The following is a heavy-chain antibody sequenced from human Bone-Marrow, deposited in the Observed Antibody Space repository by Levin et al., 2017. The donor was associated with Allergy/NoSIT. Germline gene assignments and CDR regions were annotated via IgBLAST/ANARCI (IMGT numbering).Heavy chain of an antibody. V-gene: IGHV3-33*01. CDR1: GFTFSSYG. CDR2: IWYRGSKE. CDR3: TRRGWFGELDDGFDI. D-gene: IGHD3-10*01. Sequence: GGSLRLSCAASGFTFSSYGLHWVRQAPGKGLEWVAGIWYRGSKEYYADSVKGRFTISRDNSKNTLNLQMSSLGGEDTAVYYCTRRGWFGELDDGFDIWGQGTMVTVS. J-gene: IGHJ3*02.